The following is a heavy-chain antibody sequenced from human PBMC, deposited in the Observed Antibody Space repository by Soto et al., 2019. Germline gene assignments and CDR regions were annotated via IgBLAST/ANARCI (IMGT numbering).Heavy chain of an antibody. V-gene: IGHV3-23*01. J-gene: IGHJ6*02. CDR3: VKDGSVVPGVIALGRPPMDV. CDR2: ISGMGGKT. Sequence: LESGGGLRQPGGSLRLSCAVSGFTFSSYAMSWVRQAPGKGLEWVSTISGMGGKTYYADAIKGRFTISRDNSKNALYLQMNALRAEDTALYYCVKDGSVVPGVIALGRPPMDVWGQGTTVTV. D-gene: IGHD2-15*01. CDR1: GFTFSSYA.